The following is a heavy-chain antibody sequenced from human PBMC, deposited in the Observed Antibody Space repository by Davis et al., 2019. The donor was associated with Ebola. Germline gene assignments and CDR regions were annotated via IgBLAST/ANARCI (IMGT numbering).Heavy chain of an antibody. CDR1: GGSISSYY. V-gene: IGHV4-59*12. CDR3: ARGQWSSSWYGY. D-gene: IGHD6-13*01. Sequence: SETLSLTCTVSGGSISSYYWSWIRQPPGKGLEWIGYIYYSGSTNYNPSLKSRVTISVDTSKNQFSLKLSSVTAADTAVYYCARGQWSSSWYGYWGQGTLVTVSS. J-gene: IGHJ4*02. CDR2: IYYSGST.